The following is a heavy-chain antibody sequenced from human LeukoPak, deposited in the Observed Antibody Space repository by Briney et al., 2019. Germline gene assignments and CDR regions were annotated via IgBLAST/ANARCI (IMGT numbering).Heavy chain of an antibody. Sequence: GGSLRLSCAASGFTFSSYAMHWVRQAPGKGLEWVAVISYDGSNKYYADSVKSRFTISRDYSKDTLYLQMNSLRAEDTAVYYCARHNGVQLWLRSRNYFDYWGQGTLVTVSS. CDR3: ARHNGVQLWLRSRNYFDY. J-gene: IGHJ4*02. CDR1: GFTFSSYA. V-gene: IGHV3-30*14. D-gene: IGHD5-18*01. CDR2: ISYDGSNK.